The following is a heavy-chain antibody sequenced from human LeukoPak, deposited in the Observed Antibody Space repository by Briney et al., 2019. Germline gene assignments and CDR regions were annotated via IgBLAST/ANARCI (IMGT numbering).Heavy chain of an antibody. CDR3: ARDYCSGGSCYFQSFDY. Sequence: GASVKVSCKASGYTFTSYGISWVRQAPGQGLEWMGWISAYNGNTNYAQKLQGRVTMTTDTSTSTAYMELRSLRSDDTALYYCARDYCSGGSCYFQSFDYWGQGTLVTVSS. D-gene: IGHD2-15*01. CDR1: GYTFTSYG. CDR2: ISAYNGNT. J-gene: IGHJ4*02. V-gene: IGHV1-18*01.